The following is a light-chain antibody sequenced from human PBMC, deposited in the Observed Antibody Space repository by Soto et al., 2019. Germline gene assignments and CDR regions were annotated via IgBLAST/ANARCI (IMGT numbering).Light chain of an antibody. V-gene: IGKV1-9*01. CDR1: QGISSF. CDR3: QELHSYPHT. J-gene: IGKJ5*01. CDR2: DAC. Sequence: DVQCPRVRSSVSLYVGDKLTVTCRASQGISSFLAWYQQKPGKAPKPLIYDACTWQNGVPSRFSGIGSGTDFSLTVSSLRPEDSATYYCQELHSYPHTFGQGTRLEIK.